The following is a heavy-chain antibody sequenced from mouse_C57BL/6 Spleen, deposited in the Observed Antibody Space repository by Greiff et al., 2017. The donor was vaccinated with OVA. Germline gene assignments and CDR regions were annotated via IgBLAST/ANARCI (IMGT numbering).Heavy chain of an antibody. V-gene: IGHV3-6*01. CDR1: GYSITSGYY. CDR2: ISYDGSN. D-gene: IGHD2-4*01. J-gene: IGHJ2*01. CDR3: ARRAYDSYFDY. Sequence: VQLKESGPGLVKPSQSLSLTCSVTGYSITSGYYWNWIRQFPGNKLEWMGYISYDGSNNYNPSLKNRISITRDTSKNQFFLKLNSVTTEDTATYYCARRAYDSYFDYWGQGTTLTVSS.